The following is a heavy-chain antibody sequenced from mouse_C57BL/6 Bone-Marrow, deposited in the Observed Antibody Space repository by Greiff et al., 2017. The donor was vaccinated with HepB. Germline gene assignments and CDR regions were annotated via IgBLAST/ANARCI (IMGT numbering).Heavy chain of an antibody. Sequence: EVQLQESGPVLVKPGASVKMSCKASGYTFTDYYMNWVKQSHGKSLEWIGVINPYNGGTSYNQKFKGKATLTVDKSSSTAYMELNSLTSEDSAVYYCARANLLYGGDYWGQGTSVTVSS. CDR3: ARANLLYGGDY. J-gene: IGHJ4*01. V-gene: IGHV1-19*01. D-gene: IGHD2-1*01. CDR1: GYTFTDYY. CDR2: INPYNGGT.